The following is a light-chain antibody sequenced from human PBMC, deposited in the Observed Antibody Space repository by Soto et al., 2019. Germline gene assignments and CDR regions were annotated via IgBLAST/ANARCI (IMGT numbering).Light chain of an antibody. J-gene: IGLJ1*01. CDR2: DVS. CDR1: SSDVGGYNY. CDR3: SSYTSSSTGV. V-gene: IGLV2-14*01. Sequence: SVVTRPSAESGTPRWSTSIYCTGTSSDVGGYNYVSWYQQHPGKAPKLMIYDVSNRPSGVSNRFSGSKSGNTASLTIFGLQDEDEADYYCSSYTSSSTGVFGTGTRSPS.